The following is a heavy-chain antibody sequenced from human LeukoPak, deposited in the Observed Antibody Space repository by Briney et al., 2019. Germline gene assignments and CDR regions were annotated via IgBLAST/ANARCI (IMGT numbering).Heavy chain of an antibody. CDR3: ARELGIVEVPAAIWFDP. V-gene: IGHV1-2*02. D-gene: IGHD2-2*01. CDR1: GYTFTGYY. J-gene: IGHJ5*02. CDR2: INPNSGGT. Sequence: GASVKVSCKASGYTFTGYYMHWVRQAPGQGLEWMGWINPNSGGTNYAQKFQGRVTMTRDTSISTAYMELSRLRSDDTAVYYCARELGIVEVPAAIWFDPWGQGTLVTVSS.